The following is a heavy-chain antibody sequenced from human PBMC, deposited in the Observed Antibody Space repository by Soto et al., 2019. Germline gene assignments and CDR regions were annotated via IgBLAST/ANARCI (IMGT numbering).Heavy chain of an antibody. Sequence: EVQLLESGGGLVQPGGSLRLSCAASGFTFSSYAMSWVRQAPGKGLEWVSAISGGGGSTYYADSVKGRFTISRDNSKNTLYLQMNSLRAEDTAVYYCAKRNGQWLAEGNWFDPWGQGTLVTVSS. J-gene: IGHJ5*02. V-gene: IGHV3-23*01. D-gene: IGHD6-19*01. CDR3: AKRNGQWLAEGNWFDP. CDR2: ISGGGGST. CDR1: GFTFSSYA.